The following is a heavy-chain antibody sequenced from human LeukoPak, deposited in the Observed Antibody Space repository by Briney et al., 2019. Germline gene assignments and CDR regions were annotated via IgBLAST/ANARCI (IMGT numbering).Heavy chain of an antibody. J-gene: IGHJ4*02. D-gene: IGHD3/OR15-3a*01. Sequence: SVKVSCKASGGTFSRYLINWVRQAPGQGLEWMGGIFPIVGTADYAQKFQGRVTITADESTSTAYMELSSLKSEDTAVYYCARDLVGSRTGYSSGAWDYWGQGTLVTVSS. CDR2: IFPIVGTA. CDR3: ARDLVGSRTGYSSGAWDY. V-gene: IGHV1-69*01. CDR1: GGTFSRYL.